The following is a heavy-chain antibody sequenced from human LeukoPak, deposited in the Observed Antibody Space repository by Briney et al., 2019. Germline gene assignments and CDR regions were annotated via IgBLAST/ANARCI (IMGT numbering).Heavy chain of an antibody. D-gene: IGHD6-13*01. CDR3: ARDSEPVYSSSWYDYYYMDV. V-gene: IGHV3-21*01. Sequence: GGSLRLSCAASGFTFSSYSMNWVRQAPGKGLEWVSSISSSSSYIYYADSVKGRFTISRDNAKNSLYLQMNSLRAEDTAVYYCARDSEPVYSSSWYDYYYMDVWGKGTTVTVSS. J-gene: IGHJ6*03. CDR2: ISSSSSYI. CDR1: GFTFSSYS.